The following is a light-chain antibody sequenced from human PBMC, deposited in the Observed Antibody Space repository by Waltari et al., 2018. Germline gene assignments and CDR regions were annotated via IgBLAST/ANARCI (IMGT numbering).Light chain of an antibody. V-gene: IGKV3-20*01. CDR3: QQSGGSPFT. CDR1: QSIPSNY. CDR2: IAS. J-gene: IGKJ3*01. Sequence: IVLTQSPRTLSLSPGERATLPCWASQSIPSNYLAWYQQRPGRAPRLLIYIASSSATGIPDRFSGSGSGTDFTLTISRLEPEDFAVYYCQQSGGSPFTFGPGTTVDI.